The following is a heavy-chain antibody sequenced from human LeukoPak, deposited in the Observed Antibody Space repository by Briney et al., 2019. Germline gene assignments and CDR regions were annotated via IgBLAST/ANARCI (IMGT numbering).Heavy chain of an antibody. CDR1: GDSTSSSTYY. J-gene: IGHJ4*02. CDR3: ARWYSSGWAFDY. D-gene: IGHD6-19*01. Sequence: SDTLSLTCTVSGDSTSSSTYYWDWIRQAPGKGLEWIGNIYDSGTTHYNPSLKSRVTISGDTSKNQFSLKLNSVTAADTAVYYCARWYSSGWAFDYWGQGTLVTVSS. CDR2: IYDSGTT. V-gene: IGHV4-39*01.